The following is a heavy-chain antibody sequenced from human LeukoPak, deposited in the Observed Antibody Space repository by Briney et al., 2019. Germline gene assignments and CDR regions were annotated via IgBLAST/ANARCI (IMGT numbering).Heavy chain of an antibody. CDR3: AALPPHCGYDHDYGDSAGFDAFDI. D-gene: IGHD4-17*01. V-gene: IGHV5-51*01. J-gene: IGHJ3*02. CDR2: IYPGDCDT. CDR1: GYRFNRYW. Sequence: GEALEIFFWGSGYRFNRYWIGWGRPMPGKGVGWVGSIYPGDCDTRYSPSFQCQVPISANKPISTAYLQWSSLKAPDTAMYYCAALPPHCGYDHDYGDSAGFDAFDIWGQGTMVTVSS.